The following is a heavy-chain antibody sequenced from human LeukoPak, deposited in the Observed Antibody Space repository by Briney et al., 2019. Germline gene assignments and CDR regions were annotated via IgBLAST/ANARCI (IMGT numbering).Heavy chain of an antibody. CDR1: GGSFSGYY. J-gene: IGHJ4*02. V-gene: IGHV4-34*01. Sequence: SETLPLTCAVYGGSFSGYYWNWIRQPPGKGLEWIGEINHSGSTNYNPSLKSRVTISVDTSKNQFSLKLSSVTAADTAVYYCARKRGIAAAGTPRPFDYWGQGTLVTVSS. CDR2: INHSGST. CDR3: ARKRGIAAAGTPRPFDY. D-gene: IGHD6-13*01.